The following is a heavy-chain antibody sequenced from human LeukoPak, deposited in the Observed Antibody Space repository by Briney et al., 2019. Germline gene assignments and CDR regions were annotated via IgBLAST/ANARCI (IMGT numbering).Heavy chain of an antibody. CDR3: AKDRRYSPFDY. CDR2: IRYDGSNK. Sequence: PGGSLRLSCAASGFTFSSYGMHWVRQAPGKGLEWVAFIRYDGSNKYYADSVKGRFTISRDNSKNTLYLQMNSLRAEDTAVYYCAKDRRYSPFDYWGQGTLVTVSS. D-gene: IGHD1-26*01. CDR1: GFTFSSYG. J-gene: IGHJ4*02. V-gene: IGHV3-30*02.